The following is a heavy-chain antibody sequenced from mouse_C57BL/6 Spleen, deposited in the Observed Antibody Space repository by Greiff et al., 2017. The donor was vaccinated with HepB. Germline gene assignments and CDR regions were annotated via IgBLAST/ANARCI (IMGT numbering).Heavy chain of an antibody. CDR2: ISNGGGST. CDR1: GFTFSDYY. J-gene: IGHJ2*01. V-gene: IGHV5-12*01. D-gene: IGHD4-1*01. CDR3: PRLRLGRFDY. Sequence: EVQLVESGGGLVQPGGSLKLSCAASGFTFSDYYMYWVRQTPEKRLEWVAYISNGGGSTYYPDAVKGRFTISRDNAKNTLYLPMSHLTSEDTAIYCCPRLRLGRFDYWGQGTTLTVSS.